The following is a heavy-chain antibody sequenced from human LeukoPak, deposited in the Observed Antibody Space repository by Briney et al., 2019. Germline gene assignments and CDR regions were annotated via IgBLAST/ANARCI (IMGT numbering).Heavy chain of an antibody. J-gene: IGHJ5*02. CDR3: ARDIYSWFYDSSGYSRPYNWFDP. CDR2: IYYSGST. D-gene: IGHD3-22*01. Sequence: SETLSLTCTVSGGSISSSSYYWGWIRQPPGKGLEWIGSIYYSGSTYYNPSLKSRVTISVDTSKNQFSLKLSSVTAADTAVYYCARDIYSWFYDSSGYSRPYNWFDPWGQGTLVTVSS. CDR1: GGSISSSSYY. V-gene: IGHV4-39*07.